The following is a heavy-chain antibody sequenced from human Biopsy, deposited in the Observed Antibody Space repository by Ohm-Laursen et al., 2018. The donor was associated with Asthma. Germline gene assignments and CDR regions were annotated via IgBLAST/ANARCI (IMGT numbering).Heavy chain of an antibody. V-gene: IGHV1-3*04. CDR2: VNTGNGDT. D-gene: IGHD3-9*01. CDR3: ARTYYDFLTGQVKDVFGV. J-gene: IGHJ3*01. Sequence: ASVKVSCKASGYNFISFAIHWVRQAPGQRLEWMGWVNTGNGDTKYSQKFQGRVTITRDTSASTAYMELRSMRSEDTATYYCARTYYDFLTGQVKDVFGVWGQGTMVTVSS. CDR1: GYNFISFA.